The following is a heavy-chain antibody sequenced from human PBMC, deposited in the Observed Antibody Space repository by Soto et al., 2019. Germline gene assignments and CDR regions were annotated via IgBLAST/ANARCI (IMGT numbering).Heavy chain of an antibody. J-gene: IGHJ6*02. CDR1: GGSISSSNW. V-gene: IGHV4-4*02. D-gene: IGHD3-22*01. Sequence: QVKLQESGPGLVKPSGTLSLTCAVSGGSISSSNWWSWVRQPPGKGLGWIGEIYHRGGTNYNPSLKSRVTISVDKSKNQLSLKLSSVTAADTAVYYCARGPSMIVVDKDYYYYGMDVWGQGTTVTVS. CDR2: IYHRGGT. CDR3: ARGPSMIVVDKDYYYYGMDV.